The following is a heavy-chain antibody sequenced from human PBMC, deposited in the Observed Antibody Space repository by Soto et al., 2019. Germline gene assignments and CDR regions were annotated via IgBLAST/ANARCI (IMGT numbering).Heavy chain of an antibody. CDR2: IYYSGST. V-gene: IGHV4-30-4*01. CDR1: GGSISSGDYY. J-gene: IGHJ4*02. D-gene: IGHD3-9*01. CDR3: SRGTQDYDILTGPEVVFDY. Sequence: TLSLTCTVSGGSISSGDYYWSWIRQPPGKGLEWIGYIYYSGSTYYNPSLKSRVTISVDTSKNLFSLKLSSVTAADTAVYYCSRGTQDYDILTGPEVVFDYWGQGTLVTVSS.